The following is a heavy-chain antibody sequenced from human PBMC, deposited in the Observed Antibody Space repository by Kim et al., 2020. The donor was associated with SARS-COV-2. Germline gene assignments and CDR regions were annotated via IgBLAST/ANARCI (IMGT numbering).Heavy chain of an antibody. V-gene: IGHV3-23*01. D-gene: IGHD3-10*01. Sequence: VKGRFTISKDISRNTLYLPMNSLRVDDTAVYYCAKLGDDCGSGTSFTFDYWGQGTLVTVSS. J-gene: IGHJ4*02. CDR3: AKLGDDCGSGTSFTFDY.